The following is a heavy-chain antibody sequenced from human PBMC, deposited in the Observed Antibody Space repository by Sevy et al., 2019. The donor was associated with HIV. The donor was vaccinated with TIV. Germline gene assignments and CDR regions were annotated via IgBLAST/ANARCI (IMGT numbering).Heavy chain of an antibody. V-gene: IGHV3-9*01. D-gene: IGHD5-12*01. Sequence: GGSLRLSCAASGFTFDDYAMHWVRQAPGKGLEWISGLSRHSGTIGYADSVRGRFTISRDNARNSLYLQMNSLRAEDTASYDCVKDKVDGDSGYGLFDFWGQGTLVTVSS. CDR3: VKDKVDGDSGYGLFDF. J-gene: IGHJ4*02. CDR1: GFTFDDYA. CDR2: LSRHSGTI.